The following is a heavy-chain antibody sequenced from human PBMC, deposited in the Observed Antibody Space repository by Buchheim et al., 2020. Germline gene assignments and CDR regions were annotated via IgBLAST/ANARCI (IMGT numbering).Heavy chain of an antibody. V-gene: IGHV3-21*01. CDR1: GFIFSDYS. Sequence: EVQLMESGGGLVKPGGSLRLSCAASGFIFSDYSMNWVRQAPGKGLEWVSYISRSSGDIYYAASVKGRFTTSRDNAKNSLFLQMNSLGDEDAAVYYCARGAGDFDYWGQGTL. J-gene: IGHJ4*02. CDR3: ARGAGDFDY. CDR2: ISRSSGDI. D-gene: IGHD3-10*01.